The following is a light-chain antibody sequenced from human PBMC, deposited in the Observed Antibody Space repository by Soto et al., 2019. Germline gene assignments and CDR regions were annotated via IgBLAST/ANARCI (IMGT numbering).Light chain of an antibody. CDR1: ESVSSW. CDR2: DAS. CDR3: QQYNTLSLT. J-gene: IGKJ4*01. Sequence: DIQMTQSPSTLSASVGDTVTITCRASESVSSWLAWYQQKPGRAPQLLIYDASRLKTGVPSRFRGSGSGTEFTLTITRLHPDDFATYHCQQYNTLSLTFGGGTKVEI. V-gene: IGKV1-5*01.